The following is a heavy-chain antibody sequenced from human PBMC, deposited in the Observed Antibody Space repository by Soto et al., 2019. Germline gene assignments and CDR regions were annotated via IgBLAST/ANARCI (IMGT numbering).Heavy chain of an antibody. CDR2: IIPIFGTA. Sequence: SVKVSCKASGGTFSSYAISWVRQAPGQGLEWMGGIIPIFGTANYAQKFQGRVTITADESTSTAYMELSSLRSEDTAVYYCARGYDYPMGIYYYYYGMDVWGQGTTVTVSS. J-gene: IGHJ6*02. CDR1: GGTFSSYA. CDR3: ARGYDYPMGIYYYYYGMDV. V-gene: IGHV1-69*13. D-gene: IGHD3-22*01.